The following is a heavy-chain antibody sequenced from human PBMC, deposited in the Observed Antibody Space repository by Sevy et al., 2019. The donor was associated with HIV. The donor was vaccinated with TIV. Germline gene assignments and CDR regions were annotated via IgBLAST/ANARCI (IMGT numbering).Heavy chain of an antibody. Sequence: GSLRLSCVASAFTFSTYGMHWVRQAPGKGLEWVSVISFDGSHKYYADSVKGRCTVSRDNSKNTLNLQMNSLRAEDTAVYYCARDLRPHLLYSDFWSGYSGMDVWGQGTTVTVSS. CDR2: ISFDGSHK. D-gene: IGHD3-3*01. J-gene: IGHJ6*02. V-gene: IGHV3-30*03. CDR3: ARDLRPHLLYSDFWSGYSGMDV. CDR1: AFTFSTYG.